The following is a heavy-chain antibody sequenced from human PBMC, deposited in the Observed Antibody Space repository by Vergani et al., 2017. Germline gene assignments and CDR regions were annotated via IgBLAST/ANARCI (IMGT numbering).Heavy chain of an antibody. V-gene: IGHV3-33*01. CDR2: IWYDGSNK. D-gene: IGHD3-3*01. CDR1: GFTFSSYV. CDR3: ARDPQYYDFWSGLDV. J-gene: IGHJ6*04. Sequence: QVQLVESGGGVVQPGRSLRLSCAASGFTFSSYVMHWVRQAPGKGLEWVAVIWYDGSNKYYGDSVKGRFTISRDNSNNTLYLQMNRLRAEDTAVYYCARDPQYYDFWSGLDVGGKGTTVTVSS.